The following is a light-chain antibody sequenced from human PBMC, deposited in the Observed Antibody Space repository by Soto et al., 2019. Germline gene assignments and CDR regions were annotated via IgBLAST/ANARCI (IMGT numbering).Light chain of an antibody. CDR1: NIGSKS. Sequence: SYVLTQPPSVSVAPGKTASVTCGGHNIGSKSVHWYQRKPGQAPVLVIYYDSDRPSGIPERFSGSNSGNTATLTISRVEAGDEADYYCQVWDSSSDHVVFGGGTKLTVL. V-gene: IGLV3-21*04. CDR3: QVWDSSSDHVV. J-gene: IGLJ2*01. CDR2: YDS.